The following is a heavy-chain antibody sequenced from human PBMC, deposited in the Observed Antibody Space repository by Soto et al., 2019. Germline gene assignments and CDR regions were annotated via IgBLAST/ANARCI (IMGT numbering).Heavy chain of an antibody. V-gene: IGHV3-15*07. J-gene: IGHJ4*02. Sequence: GGSLRLSCAVSGVTLSNVWMNWVRQAPGKGPEWVGRIKSKTDGGTVEYAAPVKDRFTISRDDSENTLYLQMNSLKTEDTAVYYCSHGYYQYFDSWGQGTLVTVSS. D-gene: IGHD5-18*01. CDR1: GVTLSNVW. CDR2: IKSKTDGGTV. CDR3: SHGYYQYFDS.